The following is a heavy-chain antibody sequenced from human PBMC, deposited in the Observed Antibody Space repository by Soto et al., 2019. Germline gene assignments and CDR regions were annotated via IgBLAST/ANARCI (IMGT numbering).Heavy chain of an antibody. CDR3: ARVRQLVRGWTYYYYDMDV. Sequence: CKTSGYTFTGYVIKCVRSANRQGLEWMGWMNPNSGNTGYAQKFQGRVTMTRNTSISTAYMELSSLRSEDTAVYYCARVRQLVRGWTYYYYDMDVWGKGTTVTVSS. D-gene: IGHD6-6*01. V-gene: IGHV1-8*01. CDR1: GYTFTGYV. CDR2: MNPNSGNT. J-gene: IGHJ6*03.